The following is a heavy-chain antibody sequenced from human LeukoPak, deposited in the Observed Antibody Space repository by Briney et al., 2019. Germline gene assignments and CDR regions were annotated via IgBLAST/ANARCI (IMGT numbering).Heavy chain of an antibody. D-gene: IGHD3-16*01. Sequence: GESLKISCKCSGYSFTSYWIGWVRPMPRKGLEWMGIIYPGYSDHRYSPPFQGQVTISADKSISTAYLQWSSLKASDAAMYYCARQITFGGVECAPWGEGTLHSVS. CDR2: IYPGYSDH. J-gene: IGHJ5*02. CDR1: GYSFTSYW. CDR3: ARQITFGGVECAP. V-gene: IGHV5-51*01.